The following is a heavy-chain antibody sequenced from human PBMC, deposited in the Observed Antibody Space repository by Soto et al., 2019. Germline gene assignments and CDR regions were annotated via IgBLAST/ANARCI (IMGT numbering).Heavy chain of an antibody. V-gene: IGHV3-30*04. D-gene: IGHD1-26*01. CDR1: GFTFSDYP. CDR3: ARDFIVGAPDYFDY. CDR2: ISYDGRGK. J-gene: IGHJ4*02. Sequence: QVQLVESGGGVVQPGRSLSLSCAASGFTFSDYPMHWVRQAPGKGLEWVAVISYDGRGKYYVDSVKGRFTISRDDSKNTLYLQMNSLRVDDTAVYYCARDFIVGAPDYFDYWGQGTLFTVSS.